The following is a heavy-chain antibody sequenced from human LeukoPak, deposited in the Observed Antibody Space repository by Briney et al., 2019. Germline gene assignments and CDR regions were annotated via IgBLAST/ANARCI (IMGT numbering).Heavy chain of an antibody. J-gene: IGHJ6*03. V-gene: IGHV4-34*01. CDR1: GGSFSGYY. CDR2: INHSGST. CDR3: ARSGGYNWNSNIYYYMDV. Sequence: SETLSLTCAVYGGSFSGYYWSWIRQPPGKGLEWIGEINHSGSTNYNPSLKSRVTISVDTSKNQFSLKLSSVTAADTAVYYCARSGGYNWNSNIYYYMDVWGKGTTVTVSS. D-gene: IGHD1-7*01.